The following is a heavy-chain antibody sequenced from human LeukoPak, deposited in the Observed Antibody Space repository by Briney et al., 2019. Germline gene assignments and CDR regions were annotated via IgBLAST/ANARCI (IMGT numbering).Heavy chain of an antibody. CDR1: GGSFSGYY. CDR2: INHSGST. D-gene: IGHD6-13*01. V-gene: IGHV4-34*01. CDR3: ARRGGSSWSYFYFDY. J-gene: IGHJ4*02. Sequence: PSETLSLTCAVYGGSFSGYYWSWIRQPPGKGLEWIREINHSGSTNYNPSLKSRVTISVDTSKNQFSLKLSSVTAADTAVYYCARRGGSSWSYFYFDYWGQGTLVTVSS.